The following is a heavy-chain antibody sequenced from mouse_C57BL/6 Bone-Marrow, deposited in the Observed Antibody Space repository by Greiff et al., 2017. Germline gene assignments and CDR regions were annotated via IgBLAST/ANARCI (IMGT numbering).Heavy chain of an antibody. D-gene: IGHD2-1*01. CDR2: ISSGGSYT. CDR1: GFTFSSYG. CDR3: ARQGYYGNYFYYAMDY. Sequence: EVMLVESGGDLVKPGGSLKLSCAASGFTFSSYGMSWVRQTPDKRLEWVATISSGGSYTYYPDSVKGRFTISRDNAKNTLYLQISSLKSEDTAMYDCARQGYYGNYFYYAMDYWGQGTSVTVSS. V-gene: IGHV5-6*02. J-gene: IGHJ4*01.